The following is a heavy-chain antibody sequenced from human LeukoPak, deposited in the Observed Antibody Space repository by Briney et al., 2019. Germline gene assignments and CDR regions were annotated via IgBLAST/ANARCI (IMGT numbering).Heavy chain of an antibody. CDR2: INSKTDGGTT. CDR3: TTHAYYYDSSGYLFRDY. CDR1: VFTFSNAW. V-gene: IGHV3-15*01. Sequence: HVGSLRLSCAASVFTFSNAWMSWVRQAPGRGLEWVGRINSKTDGGTTDYAAPVKGRLTISRDDSNNTLYLQMNSLKTEDTAVYYCTTHAYYYDSSGYLFRDYWGQGTLVTVSS. D-gene: IGHD3-22*01. J-gene: IGHJ4*02.